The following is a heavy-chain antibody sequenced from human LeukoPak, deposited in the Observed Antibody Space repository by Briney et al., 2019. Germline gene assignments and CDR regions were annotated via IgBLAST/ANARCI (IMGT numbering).Heavy chain of an antibody. D-gene: IGHD6-13*01. J-gene: IGHJ4*02. CDR2: IKQDGGQK. V-gene: IGHV3-7*01. CDR3: ARIGYSSSSFDY. Sequence: GGSLRLSCAASGFTFSSYAMHWVRQAPGKGLEWVANIKQDGGQKYYVDSLKGRFTISRDNAKNSVYLQMNNLRDEDTAVYYCARIGYSSSSFDYWGQGTLVTVSS. CDR1: GFTFSSYA.